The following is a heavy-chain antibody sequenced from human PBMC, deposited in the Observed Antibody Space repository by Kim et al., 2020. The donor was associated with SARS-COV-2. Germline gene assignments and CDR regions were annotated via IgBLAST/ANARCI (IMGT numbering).Heavy chain of an antibody. V-gene: IGHV3-9*01. CDR1: GFTFDDYA. CDR3: AKDLIPEVLSGSYDLGDYYYGMDV. J-gene: IGHJ6*02. CDR2: ISWNSGSI. D-gene: IGHD1-26*01. Sequence: GGSLRLSCAASGFTFDDYAMHWVRQAPGKGLEWVSGISWNSGSIGYADSVKGRFTISRDNAKNSLYLQMNSLRAEDTALYYCAKDLIPEVLSGSYDLGDYYYGMDVWGQGTTVTVSS.